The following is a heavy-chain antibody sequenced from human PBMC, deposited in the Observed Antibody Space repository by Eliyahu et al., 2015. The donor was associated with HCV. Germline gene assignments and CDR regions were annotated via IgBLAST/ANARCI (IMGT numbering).Heavy chain of an antibody. D-gene: IGHD3-10*01. V-gene: IGHV4-39*01. Sequence: QLQLQESGPGLVKPSETLSLTCTVSGGSISSSSYYWGWIRQPPGKGLEWIGSIYYSGSTYYNPSLKSRVTISVDTSKNQFSLKLSSVTAADTAVYYCAGLPWGYGSGSYYSWGQGTLVTVSS. J-gene: IGHJ4*02. CDR2: IYYSGST. CDR3: AGLPWGYGSGSYYS. CDR1: GGSISSSSYY.